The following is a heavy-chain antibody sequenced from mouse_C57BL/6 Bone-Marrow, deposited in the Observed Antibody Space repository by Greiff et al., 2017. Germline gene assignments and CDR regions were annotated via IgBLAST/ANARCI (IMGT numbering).Heavy chain of an antibody. Sequence: EVKLMESGGDLVKPGGSLKLSCAASGFTFSSYGMSWVRQTPDKRLEWVATISSGGSYTYYPDSVKGRFTISRDNAKNTLYLQMSSLKSEDTAMYYCAREHYYGSSRYAMDCWGQGSSVTVSS. CDR1: GFTFSSYG. CDR2: ISSGGSYT. D-gene: IGHD1-1*01. CDR3: AREHYYGSSRYAMDC. V-gene: IGHV5-6*01. J-gene: IGHJ4*01.